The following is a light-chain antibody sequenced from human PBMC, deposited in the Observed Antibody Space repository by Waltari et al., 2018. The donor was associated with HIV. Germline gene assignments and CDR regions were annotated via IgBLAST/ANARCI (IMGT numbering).Light chain of an antibody. CDR1: SPHIGAGYD. Sequence: QSVLTQPPSVSGAPGQRVTISCTGSSPHIGAGYDVHWYQQLPGTAPRVLIYGNSNRPSGVPDRFSGSKSGTSASLAITGLQAEDEADYYCQSYDTSLSGSGVFGGGTKLTVL. CDR3: QSYDTSLSGSGV. CDR2: GNS. V-gene: IGLV1-40*01. J-gene: IGLJ2*01.